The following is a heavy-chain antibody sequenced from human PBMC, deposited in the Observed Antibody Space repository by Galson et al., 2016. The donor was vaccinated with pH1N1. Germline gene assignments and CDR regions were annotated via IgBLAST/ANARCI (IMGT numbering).Heavy chain of an antibody. V-gene: IGHV3-66*02. CDR2: MYRSETT. D-gene: IGHD3-22*01. Sequence: SLRLSCAASGFTVDSNYMTWVRQAPGKGLEWVSIMYRSETTYYADSVKGRFTISRDNSKNKLYLQMNSLRLEDTAGYYCSIPAGTDYYDTSGYKSYWGHGTLVTVSS. J-gene: IGHJ4*01. CDR1: GFTVDSNY. CDR3: SIPAGTDYYDTSGYKSY.